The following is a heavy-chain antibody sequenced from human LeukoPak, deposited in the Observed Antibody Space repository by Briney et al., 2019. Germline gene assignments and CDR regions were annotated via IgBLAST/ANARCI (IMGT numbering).Heavy chain of an antibody. CDR3: ASTRGHSYGWGAFDI. V-gene: IGHV4-4*09. D-gene: IGHD5-18*01. CDR1: GGPISTYY. CDR2: IYSTGST. Sequence: PSETPSLTCTVSGGPISTYYWSWFRQPPGEGLEWIGYIYSTGSTDYNASLRSRVTISVDTSKTQFSLKLTSVTAADTAVYYCASTRGHSYGWGAFDIWGQGTMVTVSS. J-gene: IGHJ3*02.